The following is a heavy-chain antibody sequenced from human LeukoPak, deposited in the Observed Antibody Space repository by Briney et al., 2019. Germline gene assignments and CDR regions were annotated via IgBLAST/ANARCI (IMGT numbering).Heavy chain of an antibody. CDR2: MNPNSGNT. CDR1: GYTFTSYD. CDR3: ARGGRIAAAGSYWFDP. J-gene: IGHJ5*02. D-gene: IGHD6-13*01. V-gene: IGHV1-8*03. Sequence: GASVKVSCKASGYTFTSYDINWVRQATGQGLEWMGWMNPNSGNTGYAQKFQGRVTITRNTSISTAYMELSSLRSEDTAVYYCARGGRIAAAGSYWFDPWGQGTLVTVSS.